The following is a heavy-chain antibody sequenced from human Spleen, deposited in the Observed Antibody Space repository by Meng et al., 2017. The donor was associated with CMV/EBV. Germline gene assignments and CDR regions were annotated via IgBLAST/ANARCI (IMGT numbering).Heavy chain of an antibody. Sequence: GYVSSGSYYWRWLRQPPGKVLEWIGYIYYSGSTNYTPSLKSRVTISVDTSKNQFSLKLSSVTAADTAVYYCARGYCSSTSCSGWFDPWGQGTLVTVSS. D-gene: IGHD2-2*01. CDR1: GYVSSGSYY. CDR3: ARGYCSSTSCSGWFDP. CDR2: IYYSGST. J-gene: IGHJ5*02. V-gene: IGHV4-61*01.